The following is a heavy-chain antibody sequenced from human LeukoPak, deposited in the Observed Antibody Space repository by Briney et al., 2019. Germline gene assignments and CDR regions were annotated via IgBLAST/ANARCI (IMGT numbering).Heavy chain of an antibody. Sequence: GASVKVSCKASGGTFSSYAISWVRQAPGQGLEWMGGIIPIFGTANYAQKFQGRVTITTDESTSTAYMELSSLRSEDTAVYYCARGEATVVTPMSYWGQGTLVTVPS. CDR2: IIPIFGTA. V-gene: IGHV1-69*05. CDR3: ARGEATVVTPMSY. CDR1: GGTFSSYA. D-gene: IGHD4-23*01. J-gene: IGHJ4*02.